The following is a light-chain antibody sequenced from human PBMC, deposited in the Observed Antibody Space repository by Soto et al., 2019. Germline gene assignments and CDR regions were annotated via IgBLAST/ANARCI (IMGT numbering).Light chain of an antibody. CDR1: QSISTY. CDR2: DAS. J-gene: IGKJ1*01. V-gene: IGKV1-39*01. Sequence: DIQMTQSPSSLSASVGDRVTITCRASQSISTYLNWYHQKAGKAPRVVIYDASSLQSGVPSRFSGSGSGTDFTLTITSLQPEDVETYYCQQSYRTPWTFGQGTKVEI. CDR3: QQSYRTPWT.